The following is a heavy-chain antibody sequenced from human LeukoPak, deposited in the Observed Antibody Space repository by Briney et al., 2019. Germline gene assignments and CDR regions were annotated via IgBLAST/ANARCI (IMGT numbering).Heavy chain of an antibody. D-gene: IGHD5-12*01. CDR2: ISSGSNTR. CDR3: AREKRLPSGGYYYMDV. J-gene: IGHJ6*03. V-gene: IGHV3-48*04. Sequence: GGSLRLSCVAYGTTFDRYSMDWVRQAPGKGLEWVSYISSGSNTRLYAESVKGRFTISRDNSNDSLFLQMNSLRPEDTAVYYCAREKRLPSGGYYYMDVWGKGTTVTVSS. CDR1: GTTFDRYS.